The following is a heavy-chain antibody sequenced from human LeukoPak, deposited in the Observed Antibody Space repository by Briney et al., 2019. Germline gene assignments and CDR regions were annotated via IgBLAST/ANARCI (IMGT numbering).Heavy chain of an antibody. Sequence: PGGSLRLSCAASGFTFSSYGMHWVRQAPGKGLEWVAVIWSDGSDKYYADSMKGRFTLSRDNSKNTLYLQMNSLRAEDTAVYYCARVYNTNYAYFDYWGQGTLVTVSS. J-gene: IGHJ4*02. CDR3: ARVYNTNYAYFDY. D-gene: IGHD5-24*01. CDR2: IWSDGSDK. V-gene: IGHV3-33*01. CDR1: GFTFSSYG.